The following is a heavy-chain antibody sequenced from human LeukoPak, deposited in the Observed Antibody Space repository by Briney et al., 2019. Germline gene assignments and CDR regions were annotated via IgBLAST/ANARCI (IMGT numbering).Heavy chain of an antibody. Sequence: GGSLRLSCAASGFTVSSYYMTWVRQAPGKGLEWVSVMYSGGSTYYADSVKGRVAISRDNSQNTVFLQMNSVRVEDTAVYYCARSYSNHLFGMDVWGQGSAVTVSS. CDR3: ARSYSNHLFGMDV. J-gene: IGHJ6*02. CDR2: MYSGGST. CDR1: GFTVSSYY. V-gene: IGHV3-66*01. D-gene: IGHD4-11*01.